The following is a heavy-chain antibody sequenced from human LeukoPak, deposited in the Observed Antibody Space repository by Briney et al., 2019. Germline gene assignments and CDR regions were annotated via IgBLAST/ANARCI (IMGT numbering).Heavy chain of an antibody. D-gene: IGHD5-18*01. Sequence: GGSLRLSCAASGFTFSAYWMSWVRRAPGKGLEWVANIKPDGSGKYYVDSVKGRFTISRDNAKNSVYLQMNSLRAEDTAVYFCAKEGVSEYSYGDFDYWGQGTLVTVSS. V-gene: IGHV3-7*05. J-gene: IGHJ4*02. CDR2: IKPDGSGK. CDR1: GFTFSAYW. CDR3: AKEGVSEYSYGDFDY.